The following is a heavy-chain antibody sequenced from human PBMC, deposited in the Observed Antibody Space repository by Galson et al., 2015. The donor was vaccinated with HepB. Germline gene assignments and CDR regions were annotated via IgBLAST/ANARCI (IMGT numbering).Heavy chain of an antibody. CDR2: IYPSDSDT. V-gene: IGHV5-51*01. CDR3: ARHGSIGARQNWFDP. J-gene: IGHJ5*02. D-gene: IGHD6-6*01. CDR1: GYSFTSYW. Sequence: QSGAEVKKPGESLKISCKGFGYSFTSYWIGWVRQMPGKGLEWIGIIYPSDSDTKYSPSFQGQVTISVDKSISTAYLQWSSLKASDTAMYYCARHGSIGARQNWFDPWGQGTLVTVSS.